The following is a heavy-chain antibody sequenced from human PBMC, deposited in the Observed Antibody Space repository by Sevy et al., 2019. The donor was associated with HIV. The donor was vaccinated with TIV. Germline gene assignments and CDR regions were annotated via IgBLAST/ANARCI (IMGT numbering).Heavy chain of an antibody. D-gene: IGHD3-10*01. Sequence: GGSLRLSCAASGFSLSSYEMNWVRQAPGKGLEWVSYISSSGSTIYYADSVKGRFTISRDNAKNSLYLQMNSLRAEDTAVYYCARSYGSGLDYYMDVWGKGSTVTVSS. V-gene: IGHV3-48*03. J-gene: IGHJ6*03. CDR2: ISSSGSTI. CDR1: GFSLSSYE. CDR3: ARSYGSGLDYYMDV.